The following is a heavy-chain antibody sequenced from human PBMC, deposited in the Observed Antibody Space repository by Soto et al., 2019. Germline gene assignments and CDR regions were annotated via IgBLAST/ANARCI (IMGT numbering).Heavy chain of an antibody. D-gene: IGHD6-13*01. CDR2: INHSGST. CDR1: GGSFSGYY. J-gene: IGHJ4*02. V-gene: IGHV4-34*01. Sequence: QVQLQQWGAGLLKPSETLSLTCAVYGGSFSGYYWSWIRQPPGKGLEWIGEINHSGSTNYNPSLKSRVTISVDTSKNQFYLKLSSVTAADTAVYYCARGHSSSWSPSDYWGQGTLVTVSS. CDR3: ARGHSSSWSPSDY.